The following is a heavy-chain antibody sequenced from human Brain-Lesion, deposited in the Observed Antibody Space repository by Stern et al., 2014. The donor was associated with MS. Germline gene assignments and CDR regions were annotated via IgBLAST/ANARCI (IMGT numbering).Heavy chain of an antibody. CDR3: ARGRVVPGFQYYATDV. Sequence: QLQLQESGPGLVKPSQTLSLSCTVSGGSISSGGYYWSWIRQPAGKGLEWIGRIFNSGSTSYNPSLKSRATISIDTSKNQFPLRLNPMTAADTAVYYCARGRVVPGFQYYATDVWGQGTTVIVSS. V-gene: IGHV4-61*02. J-gene: IGHJ6*02. CDR1: GGSISSGGYY. CDR2: IFNSGST. D-gene: IGHD2-2*01.